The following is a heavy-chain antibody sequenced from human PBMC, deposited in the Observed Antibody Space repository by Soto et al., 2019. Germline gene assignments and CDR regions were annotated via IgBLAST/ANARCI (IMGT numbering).Heavy chain of an antibody. Sequence: PGGSLRLSCAGSGFTFSRHTMNWVRQAPGKGLVWVSPINSNSSTTSYADSVKGRFTISRDNAKNTLYLQMNSLRVEDTAVYYCASGMVRTQSTYYYYYMDVWGKGTTVTVSS. CDR3: ASGMVRTQSTYYYYYMDV. D-gene: IGHD3-10*01. CDR2: INSNSSTT. J-gene: IGHJ6*03. V-gene: IGHV3-74*01. CDR1: GFTFSRHT.